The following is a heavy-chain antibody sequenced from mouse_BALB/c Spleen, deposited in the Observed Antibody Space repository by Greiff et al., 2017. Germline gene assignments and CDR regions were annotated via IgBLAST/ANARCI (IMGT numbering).Heavy chain of an antibody. V-gene: IGHV1S81*02. CDR2: INPSNGRT. Sequence: QVQLKQPGAELVKPGASVKLSCKASGYTFTSYWMHWVKQRPGQGLEWIGEINPSNGRTNYNEKFKSKATLTVDKSSSTAYMQLSSLTSEDSAVYYCAVITTVVGPFAYWGQGTLVTVSA. CDR1: GYTFTSYW. D-gene: IGHD1-1*01. J-gene: IGHJ3*01. CDR3: AVITTVVGPFAY.